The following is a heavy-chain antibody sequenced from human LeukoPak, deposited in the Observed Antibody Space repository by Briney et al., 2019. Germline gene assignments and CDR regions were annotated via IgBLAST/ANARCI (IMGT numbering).Heavy chain of an antibody. Sequence: PSETLSLTCAVYGGSFSGYYWSWIRQPPGKGLEWIGEINHSGSTNYNPSLKSRVTISVDTSKNQFSLKLSSVTAADTAVYYCARGPRVFSRPNYYYYYYMDVWGKGTTVTVSS. V-gene: IGHV4-34*01. CDR1: GGSFSGYY. D-gene: IGHD3-10*02. J-gene: IGHJ6*03. CDR2: INHSGST. CDR3: ARGPRVFSRPNYYYYYYMDV.